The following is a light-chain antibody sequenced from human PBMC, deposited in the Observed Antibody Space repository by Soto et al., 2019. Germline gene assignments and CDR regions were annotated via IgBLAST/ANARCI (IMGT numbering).Light chain of an antibody. V-gene: IGKV1-5*03. J-gene: IGKJ2*01. Sequence: DSQMTQSPSTLSSSVGDRVTITCRARHSISVWLAWYEQKPGKAPKRLIYQASTLERGLPSSFSGRGSGTHFTLTISSLQPDDFRPYSCQPHYPYPYTFGQRTK. CDR3: QPHYPYPYT. CDR2: QAS. CDR1: HSISVW.